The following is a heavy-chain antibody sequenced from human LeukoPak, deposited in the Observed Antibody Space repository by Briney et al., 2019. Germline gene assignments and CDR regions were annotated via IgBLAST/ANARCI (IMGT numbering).Heavy chain of an antibody. CDR2: ISYDGSNK. J-gene: IGHJ3*02. CDR1: GFTFSSYA. V-gene: IGHV3-30-3*01. D-gene: IGHD4-17*01. CDR3: ARGHTVTTGVGRAFDI. Sequence: GGSLRLSCAASGFTFSSYAMHWVRQAPGKGLEWVAVISYDGSNKYYADSVKGRFTISRDNSKNTLYLQMNSLRAEDTAVYYCARGHTVTTGVGRAFDIWGQGTMVTVSS.